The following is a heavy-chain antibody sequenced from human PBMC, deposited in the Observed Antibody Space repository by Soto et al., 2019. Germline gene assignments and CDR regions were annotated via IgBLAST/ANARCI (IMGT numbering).Heavy chain of an antibody. Sequence: ASVKVSCKASGYTFTSYGIHWVRQAPGQRLEWMGWINAANGDTKYSPKFQGRVTISRDTSASTAYMELSSLRSEDTAVYYCVRRHVSATGIDWFDPRGQGTLVTVSS. CDR1: GYTFTSYG. J-gene: IGHJ5*02. V-gene: IGHV1-3*01. CDR3: VRRHVSATGIDWFDP. CDR2: INAANGDT. D-gene: IGHD2-8*02.